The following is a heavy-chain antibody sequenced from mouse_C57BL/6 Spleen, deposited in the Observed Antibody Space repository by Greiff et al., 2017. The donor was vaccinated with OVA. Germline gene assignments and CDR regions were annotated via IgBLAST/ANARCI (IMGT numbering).Heavy chain of an antibody. J-gene: IGHJ4*01. CDR2: INPGSGGT. CDR3: ANTERSNRDCAIDY. D-gene: IGHD2-5*01. Sequence: QVQLQQSGAELVRPGTSVKVSCKASGYAFTNYLIEWVKQRPGQGLEWIGVINPGSGGTNSNEKFKGKATLTADKSSSTAYMQLSSLTSEDSAVYFCANTERSNRDCAIDYWGQGTSVTVSS. V-gene: IGHV1-54*01. CDR1: GYAFTNYL.